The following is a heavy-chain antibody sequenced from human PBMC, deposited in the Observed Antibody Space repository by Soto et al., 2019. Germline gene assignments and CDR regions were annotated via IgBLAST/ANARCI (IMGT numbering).Heavy chain of an antibody. J-gene: IGHJ5*02. CDR2: IYYSGSA. CDR3: ARVWEFYNWFDP. CDR1: GGSISSYY. Sequence: SETLSLTCTVSGGSISSYYLSWIRQPPGKGLEWIGYIYYSGSANYNPSLKSRVTISVDTSKNQFSLKLSSVTAADTAVYYCARVWEFYNWFDPWGQGTLVTVSS. D-gene: IGHD1-26*01. V-gene: IGHV4-59*01.